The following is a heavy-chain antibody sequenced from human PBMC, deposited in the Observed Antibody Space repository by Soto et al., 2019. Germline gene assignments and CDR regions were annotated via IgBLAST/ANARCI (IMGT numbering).Heavy chain of an antibody. Sequence: EGQLVESGGGLVEPGGSLRLSCAASEFIFSSSDMTWVRQAPGKGLEYVSSINYNGIYTFYAEPAKGRFTISRDNAKNSLYLQMYSLTAEDTAVYFCARKSNSDLSGYDYFDYWGQGTLVIVSS. CDR3: ARKSNSDLSGYDYFDY. J-gene: IGHJ4*02. D-gene: IGHD3-22*01. CDR2: INYNGIYT. V-gene: IGHV3-21*06. CDR1: EFIFSSSD.